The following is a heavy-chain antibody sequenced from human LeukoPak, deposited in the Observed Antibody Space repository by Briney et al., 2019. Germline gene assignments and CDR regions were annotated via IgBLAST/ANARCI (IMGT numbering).Heavy chain of an antibody. J-gene: IGHJ4*02. CDR3: ARGQWELQPFDY. CDR1: GGSISSYY. D-gene: IGHD1-26*01. V-gene: IGHV4-4*07. CDR2: VYTSGST. Sequence: SQTLSLTCTVSGGSISSYYWSWIRQPAGKGLEWIGRVYTSGSTNYNPSLKSRVTMSVDTSKNQFSLKLSSVTAADTAVYYCARGQWELQPFDYWGQGTLVTVSS.